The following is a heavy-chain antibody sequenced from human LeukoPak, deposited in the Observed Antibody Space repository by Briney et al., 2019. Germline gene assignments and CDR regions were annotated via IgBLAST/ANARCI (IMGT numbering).Heavy chain of an antibody. CDR3: AEDRLWSGSIYWYFDL. J-gene: IGHJ2*01. Sequence: GGSLRLSCAASGFTFSSYAMSWVRQAPGKGLEWVSAISGSGGSTYYADSVKGRFTISRDNSKNTLYLQMNSLRAEDTAVYYCAEDRLWSGSIYWYFDLWGRGTLVTVSS. D-gene: IGHD1-26*01. CDR1: GFTFSSYA. CDR2: ISGSGGST. V-gene: IGHV3-23*01.